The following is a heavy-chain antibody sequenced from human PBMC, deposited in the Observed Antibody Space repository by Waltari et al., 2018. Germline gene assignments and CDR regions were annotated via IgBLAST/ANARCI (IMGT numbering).Heavy chain of an antibody. J-gene: IGHJ3*02. CDR2: IKSKTDGGTT. Sequence: EVQLVESGGGLVKPGGSLRLSCAASGFTFSNAWMSWVRQAPGKGLEWVGRIKSKTDGGTTDYAAPVKGRFTISRDDSKNTLYLQMNSLKTEDTAVYYCSSYYYDSSGVSEDAFDIWGQGTMVTVSS. CDR3: SSYYYDSSGVSEDAFDI. V-gene: IGHV3-15*01. CDR1: GFTFSNAW. D-gene: IGHD3-22*01.